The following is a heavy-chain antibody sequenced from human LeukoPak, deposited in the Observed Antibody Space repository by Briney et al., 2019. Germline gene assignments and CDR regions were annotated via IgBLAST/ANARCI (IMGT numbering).Heavy chain of an antibody. J-gene: IGHJ6*02. CDR3: AKTSVGYHYYGMDV. Sequence: PSETLSLTCTVSGGSISTYYWSWVRQPPGKGLEWIGCIYYSGSTNYNPSLKSRVTISVDTSKNQFSLKLSSVTAADTAVYYCAKTSVGYHYYGMDVWGQGTTVTVSS. V-gene: IGHV4-59*01. CDR1: GGSISTYY. CDR2: IYYSGST.